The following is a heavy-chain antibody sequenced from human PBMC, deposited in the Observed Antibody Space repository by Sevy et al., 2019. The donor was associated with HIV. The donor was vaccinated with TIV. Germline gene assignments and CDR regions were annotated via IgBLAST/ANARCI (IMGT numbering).Heavy chain of an antibody. CDR3: ASEWVSPGPLIDNYGMDV. Sequence: GGSLRLSCAASGFTFRSYDMHWVRQAPGKGLEWVAIVRDDGGNEQYADSVKGRFAISRDNSRNTLHLQMNSLRAEDTTVYFCASEWVSPGPLIDNYGMDVWGKGTTVTVSS. J-gene: IGHJ6*04. CDR2: VRDDGGNE. CDR1: GFTFRSYD. D-gene: IGHD1-26*01. V-gene: IGHV3-33*01.